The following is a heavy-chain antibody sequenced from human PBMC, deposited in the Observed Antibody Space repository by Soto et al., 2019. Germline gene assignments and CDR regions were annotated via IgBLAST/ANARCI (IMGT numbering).Heavy chain of an antibody. CDR3: ARGLRSTSRRWTPFGVFDP. CDR1: DGYFICYD. D-gene: IGHD2-2*01. CDR2: INHSGST. Sequence: PSETLSLTCSVDDGYFICYDLSWIRKKPGKGLEWIGEINHSGSTNYNPSLKSRVTISVDTSKNQFSLKLSSVTAADTAVYYCARGLRSTSRRWTPFGVFDPWGQGTLVTVSS. J-gene: IGHJ5*02. V-gene: IGHV4-34*01.